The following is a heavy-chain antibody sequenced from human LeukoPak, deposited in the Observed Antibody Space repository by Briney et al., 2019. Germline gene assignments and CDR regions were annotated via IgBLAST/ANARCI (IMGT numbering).Heavy chain of an antibody. D-gene: IGHD2-2*01. Sequence: GGSLRLSCAASGFTFSDYAMSWVRQPPGKGLEWVSAISRSGGSTYYADSVKGRFTISRDNSKNTLYLQTNSLRAEDTAVYYCAKAVVPSSTSEGNFDYWGQGTLVTVSS. V-gene: IGHV3-23*01. CDR3: AKAVVPSSTSEGNFDY. CDR2: ISRSGGST. CDR1: GFTFSDYA. J-gene: IGHJ4*02.